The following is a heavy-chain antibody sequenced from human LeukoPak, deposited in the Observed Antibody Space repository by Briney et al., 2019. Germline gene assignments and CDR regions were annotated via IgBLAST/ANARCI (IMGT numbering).Heavy chain of an antibody. D-gene: IGHD4-17*01. CDR3: ARLKATVSIHAYFDS. CDR1: GGSFSSYY. CDR2: IDHGGST. V-gene: IGHV4-59*01. Sequence: PSETLSLTCTVSGGSFSSYYWTWIRQPPGKGLEWIGYIDHGGSTNYNPSLRSRVSISSDTSKIQFSLELTSVTAADTAVYYCARLKATVSIHAYFDSLGQGTLVTVSS. J-gene: IGHJ4*02.